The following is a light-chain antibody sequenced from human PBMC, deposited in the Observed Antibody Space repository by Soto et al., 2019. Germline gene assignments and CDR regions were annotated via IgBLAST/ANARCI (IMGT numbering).Light chain of an antibody. V-gene: IGLV2-8*01. Sequence: QSALTQPPSASGSPGQSVTISCTGTSSDVGGYNFVSWYQQHPGKAPKLIIYEVSKRPSGVHDRFSGSKSGNTASLTVSGLQAEDEADYYCPSYAGSNNFYVFGTGTKVTVL. CDR1: SSDVGGYNF. CDR3: PSYAGSNNFYV. CDR2: EVS. J-gene: IGLJ1*01.